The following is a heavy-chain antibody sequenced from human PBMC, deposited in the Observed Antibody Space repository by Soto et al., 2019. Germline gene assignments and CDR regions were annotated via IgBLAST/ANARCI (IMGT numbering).Heavy chain of an antibody. CDR2: ISSNGGST. V-gene: IGHV3-64D*06. J-gene: IGHJ5*02. Sequence: GLSLRPYGSPSGNAFSSCSMQWDRQAQGKGLEYVSAISSNGGSTYYADSVKGRFTISRDNSKNTLYLQTSSLRAEDTAVYYCVKGYSILIYNWFDPWGQGTLVTVSS. CDR3: VKGYSILIYNWFDP. D-gene: IGHD3-10*01. CDR1: GNAFSSCS.